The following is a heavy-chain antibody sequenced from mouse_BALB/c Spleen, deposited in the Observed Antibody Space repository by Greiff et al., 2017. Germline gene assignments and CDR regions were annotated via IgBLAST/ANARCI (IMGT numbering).Heavy chain of an antibody. CDR1: GFNNKDTY. CDR2: IDPANGNT. J-gene: IGHJ4*01. Sequence: VQLQQSGAELVKPGASVKLSCTASGFNNKDTYMHWVKQRPEQGLEWIGRIDPANGNTKYDPKFQGKATITADTSSNTAYLQLSSLTSEDTAVYYCARDQYYAMDYWGQGTSVTVSS. CDR3: ARDQYYAMDY. V-gene: IGHV14-3*02.